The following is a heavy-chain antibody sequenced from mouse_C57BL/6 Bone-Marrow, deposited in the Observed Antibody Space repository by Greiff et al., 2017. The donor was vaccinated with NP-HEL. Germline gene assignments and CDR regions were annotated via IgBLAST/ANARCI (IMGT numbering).Heavy chain of an antibody. J-gene: IGHJ2*01. D-gene: IGHD1-1*01. CDR1: GFNIKDDY. V-gene: IGHV14-4*01. Sequence: EVKLMESGAELVRPGASVKLSCTASGFNIKDDYMHWVKQRPEQGLEWIGWIDPENGDTEYASKFQGKATITADTSSNTAYLQLSSLTSEDTAVYYCNTSFITTVVGDYWGQGTTLTVSS. CDR2: IDPENGDT. CDR3: NTSFITTVVGDY.